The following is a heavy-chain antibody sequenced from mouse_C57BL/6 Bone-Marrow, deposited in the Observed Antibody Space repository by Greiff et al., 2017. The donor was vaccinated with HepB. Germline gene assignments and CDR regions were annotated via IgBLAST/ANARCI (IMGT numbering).Heavy chain of an antibody. J-gene: IGHJ1*03. Sequence: VKLMESGPELVKPGASVKISCTASGYAFSSSWMNWVKQRPGKGLEWIGRIYPGDGDTNYNGKFKGKATLTADKSSSTAYMQLSSLTSEDSSVYFCARVVDYGEVYFDVWGTGTTVTVSS. CDR2: IYPGDGDT. CDR1: GYAFSSSW. CDR3: ARVVDYGEVYFDV. D-gene: IGHD1-1*01. V-gene: IGHV1-82*01.